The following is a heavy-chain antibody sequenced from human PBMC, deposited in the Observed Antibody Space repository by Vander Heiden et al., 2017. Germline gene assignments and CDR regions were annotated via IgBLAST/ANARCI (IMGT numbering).Heavy chain of an antibody. CDR1: GFTFSNYW. J-gene: IGHJ4*02. CDR3: VRSFNGDNEF. D-gene: IGHD2-8*01. Sequence: EVPVVESGGDLVQPGGSLRLSCGGSGFTFSNYWMHWVRQVPGKGLVWVSRLNPDGSRKDYANSVEGRFIISRDNVKNRVYLQMNSLRVEDTAVYYCVRSFNGDNEFWGQGTLVSVAS. CDR2: LNPDGSRK. V-gene: IGHV3-74*01.